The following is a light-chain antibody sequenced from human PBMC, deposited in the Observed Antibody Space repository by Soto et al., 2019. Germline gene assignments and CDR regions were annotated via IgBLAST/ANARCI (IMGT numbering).Light chain of an antibody. J-gene: IGKJ1*01. CDR3: MQALQPPRT. V-gene: IGKV2-28*01. CDR2: LAS. CDR1: QRVLHSSNNENS. Sequence: IQSPYSLAVSQGEGATINCKSSQRVLHSSNNENSLAWYLQKPGQSPQLLMFLASYRASGVPDRFSGSGSGTDFTLKISRVEAEDVGVYYCMQALQPPRTFGQGTKVDI.